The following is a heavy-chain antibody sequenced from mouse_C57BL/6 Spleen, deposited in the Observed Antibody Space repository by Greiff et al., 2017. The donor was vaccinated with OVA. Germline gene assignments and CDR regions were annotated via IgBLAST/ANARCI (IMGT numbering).Heavy chain of an antibody. J-gene: IGHJ2*01. Sequence: EVQLVESGEGLVKPGGSLKLSCAASGFTFSSYAMSWVRQTPEKRLEWVAYISSGGDYIYYADTVKGRFTISRDNARNTLYLQMSSLKSEDTAMDYCTRVSTVVAPFDYWGQGTTLTVSS. CDR3: TRVSTVVAPFDY. D-gene: IGHD1-1*01. V-gene: IGHV5-9-1*02. CDR2: ISSGGDYI. CDR1: GFTFSSYA.